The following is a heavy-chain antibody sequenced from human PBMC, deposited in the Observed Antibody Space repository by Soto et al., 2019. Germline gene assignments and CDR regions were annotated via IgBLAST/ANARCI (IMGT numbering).Heavy chain of an antibody. V-gene: IGHV3-23*01. CDR1: GVTFSSCA. D-gene: IGHD1-7*01. J-gene: IGHJ4*02. CDR2: ISGTAGNT. Sequence: PGRPNRHSCAASGVTFSSCAMSWVRQAPGKGLEWASAISGTAGNTHHADSVKGRFTISRDISKNTLYLQMNSLRAEDTAVYYCAKGDWDYIAGHFDYWGQGTLVTVSS. CDR3: AKGDWDYIAGHFDY.